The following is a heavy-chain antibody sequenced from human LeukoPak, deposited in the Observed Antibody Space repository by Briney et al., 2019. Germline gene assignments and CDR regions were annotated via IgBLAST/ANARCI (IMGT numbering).Heavy chain of an antibody. D-gene: IGHD2-2*02. CDR2: ISGNGDST. V-gene: IGHV3-23*01. Sequence: GGSLRLSCAASGFTFSSYWMSWVRQAPGKGLEWVSGISGNGDSTYYADSVQGRFTISRDNSKNTVYLQMNSLRGEDTAIYFCAKEQTPYTWGQGTLVTVSS. J-gene: IGHJ5*02. CDR1: GFTFSSYW. CDR3: AKEQTPYT.